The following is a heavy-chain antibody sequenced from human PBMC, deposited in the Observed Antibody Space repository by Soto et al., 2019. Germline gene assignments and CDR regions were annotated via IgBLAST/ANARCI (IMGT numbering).Heavy chain of an antibody. CDR1: GYTFTGYY. CDR2: INPNSGGT. J-gene: IGHJ6*02. D-gene: IGHD1-1*01. V-gene: IGHV1-2*04. Sequence: ASVKVSCKASGYTFTGYYMHWVRQAPGQGLEWMGWINPNSGGTNYAQKFQGWVTMTRDTSISTAYMELSRLRSDDTAVYYCARAPRDDWNRYGMDVWGQGTTVTVSS. CDR3: ARAPRDDWNRYGMDV.